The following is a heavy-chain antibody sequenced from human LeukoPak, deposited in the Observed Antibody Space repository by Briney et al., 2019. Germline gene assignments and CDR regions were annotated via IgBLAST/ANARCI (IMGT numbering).Heavy chain of an antibody. CDR1: GFTFSSYW. V-gene: IGHV3-7*01. CDR3: XXXXXXXXXXSXYXXXXYMDV. Sequence: GGSLRLSCAASGFTFSSYWMSWVRQAPGKGLEWVANIKQDGSEKYYVDSVKGRFTISRDNAKNSLYLQMNSLRAEDTAVYYXXXXXXXXXXXSXYXXXXYMDVXGKGTTVTVSS. CDR2: IKQDGSEK. J-gene: IGHJ6*03.